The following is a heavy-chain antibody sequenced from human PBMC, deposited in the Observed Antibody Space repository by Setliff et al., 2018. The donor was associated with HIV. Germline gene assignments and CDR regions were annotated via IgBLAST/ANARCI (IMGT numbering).Heavy chain of an antibody. V-gene: IGHV4-61*02. D-gene: IGHD4-17*01. J-gene: IGHJ4*02. CDR1: GDSINSGTYY. CDR3: ARVYYGDLEY. Sequence: SETLSLTCTVSGDSINSGTYYWSWIRQPAGKGLEWIGRLHLSGDTNYNPSLKSRVTMSIDTSKNQFSLKLSSVTAADTAVYYCARVYYGDLEYWGQGTLVTVSS. CDR2: LHLSGDT.